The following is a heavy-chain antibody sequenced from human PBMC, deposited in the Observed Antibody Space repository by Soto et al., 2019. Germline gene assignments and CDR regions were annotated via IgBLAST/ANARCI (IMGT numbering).Heavy chain of an antibody. CDR3: ARHRAVAGMPDYYYDMDV. Sequence: PGESLKISCKGSGYSFTSYWIAWVRQMPGKGLEWMGIVNPGNSGTKYSPSFQGQVTISADKSISTAYLQWSSLKASDTAMYFCARHRAVAGMPDYYYDMDVWGQGTTVTVSS. V-gene: IGHV5-51*01. D-gene: IGHD6-19*01. J-gene: IGHJ6*02. CDR1: GYSFTSYW. CDR2: VNPGNSGT.